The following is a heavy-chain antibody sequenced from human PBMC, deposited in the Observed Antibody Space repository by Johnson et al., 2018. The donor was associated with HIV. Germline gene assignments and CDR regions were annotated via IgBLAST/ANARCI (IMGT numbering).Heavy chain of an antibody. J-gene: IGHJ3*01. D-gene: IGHD2-15*01. CDR1: GFNVDDDA. V-gene: IGHV3-20*04. CDR3: ARATDAAYPYDAFDV. CDR2: INYNGGST. Sequence: VRLVESGGGVVRPGGSLRLSCAASGFNVDDDALSWVRQVPGKGLEWVSGINYNGGSTGYADSVRDRFSISRDNAKNSLYLQMESLRAEDTAMYYGARATDAAYPYDAFDVWGHGTMVIVSA.